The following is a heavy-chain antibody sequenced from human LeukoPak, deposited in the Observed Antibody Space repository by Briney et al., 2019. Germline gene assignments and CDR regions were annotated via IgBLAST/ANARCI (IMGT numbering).Heavy chain of an antibody. CDR2: ISPSGGGT. D-gene: IGHD7-27*01. J-gene: IGHJ4*02. Sequence: GGSLRLSCAASGFTFRNYGMNWVRQAPGKGLEWVSGISPSGGGTYYADSVKGRFTISRDDSKNTLSLHMNSLRVEDTAVYYCAQDLAWGAFDHWGQGTLVTVSS. CDR3: AQDLAWGAFDH. V-gene: IGHV3-23*01. CDR1: GFTFRNYG.